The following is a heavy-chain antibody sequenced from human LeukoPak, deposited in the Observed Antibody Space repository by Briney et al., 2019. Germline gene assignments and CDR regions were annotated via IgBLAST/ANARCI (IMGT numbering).Heavy chain of an antibody. CDR1: GYTFTGYY. D-gene: IGHD6-6*01. CDR3: ARVGIAARNLFYYYYGMDV. CDR2: INPNSGGT. Sequence: ASVTVSCKASGYTFTGYYMHWVRQAPGQGLEWMGWINPNSGGTNYAQKFQGRVTMTRDTSISTAYMELSRLRSDDTAVYYCARVGIAARNLFYYYYGMDVWGQGTTVTVSS. V-gene: IGHV1-2*02. J-gene: IGHJ6*02.